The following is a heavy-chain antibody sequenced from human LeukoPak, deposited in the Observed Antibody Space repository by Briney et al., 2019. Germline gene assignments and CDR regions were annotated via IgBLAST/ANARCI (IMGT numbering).Heavy chain of an antibody. Sequence: PGGSLRLSXAASGFTFSSYGMHWVRQAPGKGLEWVAVIWYDGSNKYYADSVKGRFTISRDNSKNTLYLQMNSLRAEDTAVYYCAKSARMVSPAGYWGQGTLVTVSS. D-gene: IGHD2-8*01. V-gene: IGHV3-33*06. CDR1: GFTFSSYG. J-gene: IGHJ4*02. CDR3: AKSARMVSPAGY. CDR2: IWYDGSNK.